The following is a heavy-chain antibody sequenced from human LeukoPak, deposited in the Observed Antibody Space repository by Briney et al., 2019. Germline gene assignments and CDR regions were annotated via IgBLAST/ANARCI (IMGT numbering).Heavy chain of an antibody. CDR2: IYYSGST. V-gene: IGHV4-30-4*08. Sequence: SETLSLTCTVSGGSISSGDYYWSWIRQPPGKGLEWIGYIYYSGSTYYNPSLKSRVTISVDTSKNQFSLKLSSVTAADTAVYYCARDCTSTSCYTGDDAFDIWGQGTMVTVSS. D-gene: IGHD2-2*02. CDR1: GGSISSGDYY. J-gene: IGHJ3*02. CDR3: ARDCTSTSCYTGDDAFDI.